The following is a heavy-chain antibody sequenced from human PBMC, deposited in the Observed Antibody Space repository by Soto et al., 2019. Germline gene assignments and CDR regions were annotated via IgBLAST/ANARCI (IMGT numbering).Heavy chain of an antibody. D-gene: IGHD2-21*01. CDR3: ARVRHITHYSMAV. Sequence: QVQLLQSGAEVEKPGSSLKVSCEASGGTFSSYPINWVRQAPGQGLEWMGGIIPFCGTSNYAQKFQGRVTITADKSTSTAYMELRILRCEDTAVYYCARVRHITHYSMAVWGQGPKVTFPS. CDR2: IIPFCGTS. V-gene: IGHV1-69*06. CDR1: GGTFSSYP. J-gene: IGHJ6*02.